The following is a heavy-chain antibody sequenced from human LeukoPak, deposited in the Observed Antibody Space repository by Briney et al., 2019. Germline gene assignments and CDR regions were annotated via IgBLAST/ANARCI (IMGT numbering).Heavy chain of an antibody. Sequence: PGGSLRLSCAASGFTFSSYAMSWVRQAPGKGLEWVSAISGSGGSAYYADSVKGRFTISRDNSKNTLYLQMNSLRAEDTAVYYCAKAIGDYVAFDIWGQGTMVTVSS. CDR1: GFTFSSYA. CDR3: AKAIGDYVAFDI. J-gene: IGHJ3*02. V-gene: IGHV3-23*01. D-gene: IGHD4-17*01. CDR2: ISGSGGSA.